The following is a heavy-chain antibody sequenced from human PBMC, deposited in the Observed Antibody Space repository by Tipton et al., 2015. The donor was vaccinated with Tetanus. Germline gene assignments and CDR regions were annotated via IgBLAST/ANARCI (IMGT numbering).Heavy chain of an antibody. Sequence: SLRLSCATSGFTFSTYYMSWIRLAPGKGLEWISYICHTATTTYYSASVMGRFTVSRDNTKNSLYLEINSLRAEDTAVYYCARSECRIAPRILWGLDIWGQGTTVAVSS. V-gene: IGHV3-11*01. J-gene: IGHJ6*02. CDR1: GFTFSTYY. CDR2: ICHTATTT. D-gene: IGHD6-6*01. CDR3: ARSECRIAPRILWGLDI.